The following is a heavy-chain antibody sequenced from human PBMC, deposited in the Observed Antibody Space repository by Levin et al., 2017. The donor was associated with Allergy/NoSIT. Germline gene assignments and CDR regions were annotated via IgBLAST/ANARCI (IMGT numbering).Heavy chain of an antibody. CDR1: GFTFADYA. J-gene: IGHJ6*02. CDR2: IRSKAWGTTT. Sequence: GGSLRLSCTASGFTFADYAMSWFRQAPGKGLEWVGFIRSKAWGTTTEYAASVKGRFTISRDDSSSIAYLQLNSLKTDDTAVYYCSRGALGYYYYGMDGWGQGTTVTVSS. CDR3: SRGALGYYYYGMDG. V-gene: IGHV3-49*03. D-gene: IGHD7-27*01.